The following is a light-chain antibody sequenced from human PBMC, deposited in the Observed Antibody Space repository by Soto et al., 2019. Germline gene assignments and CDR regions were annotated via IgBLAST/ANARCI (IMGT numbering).Light chain of an antibody. CDR3: SSHTSSTALV. J-gene: IGLJ1*01. V-gene: IGLV2-14*03. CDR2: DFT. Sequence: QSALTQPASVSSSPGQSIAISCTGTDSDIGGYDHVSWYQQHPGKAPKLLIYDFTNRPSGVSSRFSGSKAGRTASLTISGLQTEDEADYYCSSHTSSTALVFGTGTKLTVL. CDR1: DSDIGGYDH.